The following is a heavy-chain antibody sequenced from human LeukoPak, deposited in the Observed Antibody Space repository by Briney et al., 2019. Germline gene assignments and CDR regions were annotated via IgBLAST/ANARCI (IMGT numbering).Heavy chain of an antibody. CDR1: GGSFSGYY. CDR2: INHSGST. CDR3: ARGSKYYDILG. D-gene: IGHD3-9*01. Sequence: SETLSLTCAVYGGSFSGYYWSWIRQPPGKGLEWIGEINHSGSTNYNPSLKSRVTISVDTSKNQFSLKLSPVTAADTAVYYCARGSKYYDILGWGQGTLVTVSS. V-gene: IGHV4-34*01. J-gene: IGHJ4*02.